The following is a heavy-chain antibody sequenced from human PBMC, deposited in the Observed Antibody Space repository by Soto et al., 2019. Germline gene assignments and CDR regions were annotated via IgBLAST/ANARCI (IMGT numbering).Heavy chain of an antibody. D-gene: IGHD1-26*01. V-gene: IGHV1-24*01. J-gene: IGHJ4*02. CDR1: GYALPELS. CDR3: ATVLRGTTIDN. CDR2: FDPEGGET. Sequence: PSVKVSCKVSGYALPELSLHWVRQAPGKGLEWMGGFDPEGGETIYAQKFQGRVTMTEDTSTDTAYMELSSLRFEETALYYWATVLRGTTIDNGGQGTLVTVSS.